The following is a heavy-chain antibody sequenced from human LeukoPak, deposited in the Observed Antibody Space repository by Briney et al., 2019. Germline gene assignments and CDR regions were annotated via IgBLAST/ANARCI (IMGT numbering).Heavy chain of an antibody. J-gene: IGHJ6*02. CDR2: IYPGDSDT. CDR1: GYSFTSYW. CDR3: ARVLIGFVVVGDYYYYGMDV. D-gene: IGHD3-3*01. V-gene: IGHV5-51*01. Sequence: GESLKISCKGSGYSFTSYWIGWVRQMPGKGLEWMGIIYPGDSDTRYSPSFQGQVTISADKSISTAYLQWSSLKASDTAMYYCARVLIGFVVVGDYYYYGMDVWGQGTTVTVSS.